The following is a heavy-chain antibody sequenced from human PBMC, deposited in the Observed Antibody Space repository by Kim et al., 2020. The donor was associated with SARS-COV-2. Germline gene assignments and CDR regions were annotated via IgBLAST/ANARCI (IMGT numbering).Heavy chain of an antibody. CDR2: INHSGST. V-gene: IGHV4-34*01. CDR1: GGSFSGYY. J-gene: IGHJ6*03. CDR3: ARKVGYCSSTSCYAYYYYYYMDV. Sequence: SETLSLTCAVYGGSFSGYYWSWIRQPPGKGLEWIGEINHSGSTNYNPSLKSRVTISVDTSKNQFSLKLSSVTAADTAVYYCARKVGYCSSTSCYAYYYYYYMDVWGKGTTVTVSS. D-gene: IGHD2-2*01.